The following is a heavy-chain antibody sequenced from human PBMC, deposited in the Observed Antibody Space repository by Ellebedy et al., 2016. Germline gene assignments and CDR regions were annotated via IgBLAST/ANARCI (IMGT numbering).Heavy chain of an antibody. D-gene: IGHD3-10*01. CDR1: GFTFSSYW. CDR3: ATDLRPLTRGWGY. Sequence: GGSLRLSCAASGFTFSSYWMYWVRQASGKGLEWVASIKEDGSFKQYVDSVRGRFTISRDNAKNSVYLQMNVLRVEDRGIYYCATDLRPLTRGWGYWGQGTLVTVSS. J-gene: IGHJ4*02. V-gene: IGHV3-7*01. CDR2: IKEDGSFK.